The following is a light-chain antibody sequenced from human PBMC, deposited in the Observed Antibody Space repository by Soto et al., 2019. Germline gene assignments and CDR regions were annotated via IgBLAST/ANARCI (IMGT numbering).Light chain of an antibody. CDR1: SSNIWAGYD. CDR3: QSYDSSLSAVV. Sequence: QSVLTQPPSVYGAPGQRVTISCTGSSSNIWAGYDVHWYQQLPGTAPKLLIYVNSNRPSGVPDRFSGSKSGTSASLAITGLQAEDEADYYCQSYDSSLSAVVFGGGTKLTVL. CDR2: VNS. J-gene: IGLJ2*01. V-gene: IGLV1-40*01.